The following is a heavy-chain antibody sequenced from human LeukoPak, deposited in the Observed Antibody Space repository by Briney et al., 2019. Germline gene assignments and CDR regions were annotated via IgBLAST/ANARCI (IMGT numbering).Heavy chain of an antibody. CDR1: GYTFTGYY. V-gene: IGHV1-2*02. CDR2: INPNSGGT. Sequence: GASVKVSCKASGYTFTGYYMHWVPQAPGQGLEWMGWINPNSGGTNYAQKFQGRVTMTRDTSISTAYMELSRLRSDDTAVYYCARDIGGIAAAGTDYWGQGTLVTVSS. J-gene: IGHJ4*02. CDR3: ARDIGGIAAAGTDY. D-gene: IGHD6-13*01.